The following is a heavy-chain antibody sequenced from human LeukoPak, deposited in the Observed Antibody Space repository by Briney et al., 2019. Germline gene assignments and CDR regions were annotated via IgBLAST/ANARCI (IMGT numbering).Heavy chain of an antibody. CDR3: VRDVYIERVAS. D-gene: IGHD1-1*01. Sequence: GGSLRLSCAASGFPFSITWMHWVRQAPGKGLVWVSRIAADETDTAYADSVKGRFTISRDNAKNTLYLQMNSLRAEDTAVYYCVRDVYIERVASWGQGALVTVSS. V-gene: IGHV3-74*01. CDR2: IAADETDT. J-gene: IGHJ4*02. CDR1: GFPFSITW.